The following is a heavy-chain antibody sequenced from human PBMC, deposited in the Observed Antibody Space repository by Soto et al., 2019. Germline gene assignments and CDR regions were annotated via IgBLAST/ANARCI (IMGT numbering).Heavy chain of an antibody. CDR1: GYTFTIYG. V-gene: IGHV1-18*04. D-gene: IGHD3-10*01. CDR3: ARDYSGSHGMDV. CDR2: ISAYNGNT. Sequence: ASVKVSCKASGYTFTIYGISWVLQAPGQWLEGMGCISAYNGNTNYAQKLQGRVTMTTDTSTSTAYMELRSLRSDDTAVYYCARDYSGSHGMDVWGQGTTVTVSS. J-gene: IGHJ6*02.